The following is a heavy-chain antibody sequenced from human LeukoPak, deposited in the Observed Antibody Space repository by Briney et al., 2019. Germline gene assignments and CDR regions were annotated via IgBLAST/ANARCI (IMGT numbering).Heavy chain of an antibody. CDR1: GFTFSSYG. CDR3: ARGTQWELRLYYYYYMDV. CDR2: ISSSSSYI. Sequence: GGSLRLSCAASGFTFSSYGMNWVRQAPGKGLEWVSSISSSSSYIYYADSVQGRFTISRDNAKNSLYLQMNSLRAEDTAVYYCARGTQWELRLYYYYYMDVWGKGTTVTISS. J-gene: IGHJ6*03. D-gene: IGHD1-26*01. V-gene: IGHV3-21*01.